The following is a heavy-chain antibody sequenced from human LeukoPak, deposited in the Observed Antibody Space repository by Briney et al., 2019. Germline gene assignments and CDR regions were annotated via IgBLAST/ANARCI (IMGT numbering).Heavy chain of an antibody. CDR3: VKDSSTTSWYFAFDV. V-gene: IGHV3-74*01. CDR2: INSDGSST. Sequence: GGSLRLSCAASGFTFSSYWMHWVRQAPGKGLVWVSRINSDGSSTSYADSVKGRFTISRDNSKNTLYLQMTSLRADDTAVYYCVKDSSTTSWYFAFDVWGQGTMVAVSS. CDR1: GFTFSSYW. J-gene: IGHJ3*01. D-gene: IGHD2-2*01.